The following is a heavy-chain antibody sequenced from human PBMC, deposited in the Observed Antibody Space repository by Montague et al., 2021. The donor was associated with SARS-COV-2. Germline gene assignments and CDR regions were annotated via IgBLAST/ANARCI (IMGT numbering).Heavy chain of an antibody. CDR1: GDSITSGGYF. CDR2: ISYSGST. CDR3: AASGRRGYSNPFHH. V-gene: IGHV4-31*03. D-gene: IGHD4-11*01. J-gene: IGHJ4*02. Sequence: TLSLTCTVSGDSITSGGYFWNWIRQPPGKGLEYIGAISYSGSTYYNPSLTSRVSISMDTSKNAFSLSLHSVTAADTAVYFCAASGRRGYSNPFHHCGRGSLVTVSS.